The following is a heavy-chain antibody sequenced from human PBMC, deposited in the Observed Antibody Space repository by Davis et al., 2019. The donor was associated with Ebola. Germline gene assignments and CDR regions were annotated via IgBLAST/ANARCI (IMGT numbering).Heavy chain of an antibody. CDR1: GLTFSDHY. Sequence: GGSLRLSCAVSGLTFSDHYMHWVRQAPGKGLEWVAVISYDGSNKYYADSVKGRFTISRDNSKNTLYLQMNSLRAEDTAVYYCARVSAIDPFPSKWYFDLWGRGTLVTVSS. CDR2: ISYDGSNK. V-gene: IGHV3-30*14. CDR3: ARVSAIDPFPSKWYFDL. J-gene: IGHJ2*01. D-gene: IGHD2-2*02.